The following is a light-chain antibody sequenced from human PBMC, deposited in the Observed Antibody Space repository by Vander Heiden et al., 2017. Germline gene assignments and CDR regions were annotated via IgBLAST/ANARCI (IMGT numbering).Light chain of an antibody. CDR3: LLSYSGARLVV. Sequence: QAVVTQEPSLTVSPGGTVPPTSGSSTVAVTSGHHPYWFQQKPGQAPRTLIYDTSSKHSWTPARFSGSLLGGKAALTLSGAQPEDEAGYYCLLSYSGARLVVFGGGTKLTVL. J-gene: IGLJ2*01. V-gene: IGLV7-46*01. CDR1: TVAVTSGHH. CDR2: DTS.